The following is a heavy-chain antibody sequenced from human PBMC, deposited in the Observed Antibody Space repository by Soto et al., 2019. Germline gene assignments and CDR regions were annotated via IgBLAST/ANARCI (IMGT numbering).Heavy chain of an antibody. V-gene: IGHV2-5*01. J-gene: IGHJ6*02. Sequence: SGPTLVYPTQTLTLTCTFSGFSLSTSGVGVGWIRQPPGKALEWLALIYWNADKRYSPSLKSRLTITKDTSKNQVVLTMTNMDPVDTATYYCAHNRYSCSWYRRDGMDVWGQGTTVTVSS. CDR1: GFSLSTSGVG. CDR3: AHNRYSCSWYRRDGMDV. CDR2: IYWNADK. D-gene: IGHD6-13*01.